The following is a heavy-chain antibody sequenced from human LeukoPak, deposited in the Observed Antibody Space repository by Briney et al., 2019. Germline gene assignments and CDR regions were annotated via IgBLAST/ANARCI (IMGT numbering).Heavy chain of an antibody. V-gene: IGHV3-30*02. D-gene: IGHD6-13*01. Sequence: GGSLRLSCAASGFTFSSFGMNWVRQAPGKGLEWVTFIRYDGIAIQYADSVKGRFTISRDNSKNALYLQMISLRPEDTAVYFCAKGTSGIIAGGHDYYMDVWGKGTAVTISS. CDR2: IRYDGIAI. J-gene: IGHJ6*03. CDR3: AKGTSGIIAGGHDYYMDV. CDR1: GFTFSSFG.